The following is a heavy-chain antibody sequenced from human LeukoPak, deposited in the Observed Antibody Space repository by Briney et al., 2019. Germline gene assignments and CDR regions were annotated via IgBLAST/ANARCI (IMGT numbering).Heavy chain of an antibody. CDR1: GGSISSYY. V-gene: IGHV4-4*07. CDR2: IYTSGST. J-gene: IGHJ6*03. Sequence: PSETLSLTCTVSGGSISSYYWSWIRQPAGKGLEWIGRIYTSGSTNYNPSLKSRVTMSVDTSKNQFSLKLSSVTAADTAVYYCARGEDTAWGSYYYYMDVWGKGTTVTVSS. CDR3: ARGEDTAWGSYYYYMDV. D-gene: IGHD5-18*01.